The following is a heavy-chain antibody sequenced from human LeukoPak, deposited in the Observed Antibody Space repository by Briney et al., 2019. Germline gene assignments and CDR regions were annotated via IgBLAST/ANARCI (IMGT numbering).Heavy chain of an antibody. CDR3: ARGRGPYSGSYYDSWYFDL. CDR1: GYTFTSYG. J-gene: IGHJ2*01. Sequence: GASVKVSCKASGYTFTSYGISWVRQAPGQGLEWMGGIIPIFGTANYAQKFQGRVTITADKSTSTAYMELSSLRSEDTAVYYCARGRGPYSGSYYDSWYFDLWGRGTLVTVSS. D-gene: IGHD1-26*01. V-gene: IGHV1-69*06. CDR2: IIPIFGTA.